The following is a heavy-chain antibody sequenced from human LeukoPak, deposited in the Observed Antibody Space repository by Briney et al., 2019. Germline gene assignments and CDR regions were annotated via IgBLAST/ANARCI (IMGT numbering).Heavy chain of an antibody. CDR3: ARGARAGYNLEPFDY. CDR1: GGAMSSYY. V-gene: IGHV4-59*08. D-gene: IGHD5-24*01. J-gene: IGHJ4*02. Sequence: PSETRSLTGTVSGGAMSSYYWSWIRQPPGKGLEGIGYIYYSGSTKYNPSLKSRGTISVDPSKRQFSLKLSSVTAADTVVYYCARGARAGYNLEPFDYWGQGTLVTVSS. CDR2: IYYSGST.